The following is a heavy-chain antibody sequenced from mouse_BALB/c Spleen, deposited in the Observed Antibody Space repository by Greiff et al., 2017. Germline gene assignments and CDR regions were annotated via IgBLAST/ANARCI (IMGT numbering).Heavy chain of an antibody. J-gene: IGHJ2*01. CDR3: ARSSTMITSYYFDY. Sequence: EVKVVESGGGLVQPGGSLKLSCAASGFTFSSYTMSWVRQTPEKRLEWVASISSGGSTYYPDSVKGRFTISRDNARNILYLQMSSLRSEDTAMYYCARSSTMITSYYFDYWGQGTTLTVSS. CDR1: GFTFSSYT. CDR2: ISSGGST. D-gene: IGHD2-4*01. V-gene: IGHV5-6-5*01.